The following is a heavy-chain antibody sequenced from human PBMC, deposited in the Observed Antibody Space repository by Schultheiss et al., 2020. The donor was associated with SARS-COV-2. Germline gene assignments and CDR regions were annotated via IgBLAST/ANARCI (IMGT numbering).Heavy chain of an antibody. Sequence: ASVKVSCKASGYTFTSYGISWVRQAPGQGLEWMGWINPNSGGTNYAQKLQGRVTMTTDTSTSTAYMELRSLRSDDTAVYYCARDLPYLSYSGSYYSPFDYWGQVTLVTVSS. CDR2: INPNSGGT. V-gene: IGHV1-18*01. CDR3: ARDLPYLSYSGSYYSPFDY. CDR1: GYTFTSYG. D-gene: IGHD1-26*01. J-gene: IGHJ4*02.